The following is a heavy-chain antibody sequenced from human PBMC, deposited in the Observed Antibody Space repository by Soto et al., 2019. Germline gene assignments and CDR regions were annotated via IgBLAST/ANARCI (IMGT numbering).Heavy chain of an antibody. D-gene: IGHD5-18*01. CDR2: IWYDGSYK. J-gene: IGHJ4*02. CDR3: AKDEGRYTYGLRDC. V-gene: IGHV3-33*06. CDR1: GFTFSNYG. Sequence: PGGSLRLSCAASGFTFSNYGMHWVRQAPGKGLEWVAVIWYDGSYKYYADSVKGRFTISRDNSGTTLHLQMNSLRAEDTAVYYCAKDEGRYTYGLRDCWGQATLVTVSS.